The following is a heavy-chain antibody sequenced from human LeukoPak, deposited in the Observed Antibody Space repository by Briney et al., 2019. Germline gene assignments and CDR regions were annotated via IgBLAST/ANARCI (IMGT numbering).Heavy chain of an antibody. CDR2: INPNSGGT. J-gene: IGHJ2*01. Sequence: ASVKVSCKASGYTFTGYYMHWVRRAPGQGLEWMGWINPNSGGTNYAQKFQGRVTMTRDTSISTAYMELSRLRSDDTAVYYCAREDSGYDLWYFDLWGRGTLVTVSS. CDR3: AREDSGYDLWYFDL. V-gene: IGHV1-2*02. D-gene: IGHD5-12*01. CDR1: GYTFTGYY.